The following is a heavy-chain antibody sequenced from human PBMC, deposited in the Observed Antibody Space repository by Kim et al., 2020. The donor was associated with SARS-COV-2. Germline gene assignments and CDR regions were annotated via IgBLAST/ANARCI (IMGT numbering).Heavy chain of an antibody. CDR3: AREYYYDSSGYYSAPVDWYFDL. CDR2: IYYSGST. V-gene: IGHV4-59*08. CDR1: GGSISSYY. J-gene: IGHJ2*01. Sequence: SETLSLTCTVSGGSISSYYWSWIRQPPGKGLEWIGYIYYSGSTNYNPSLKSRVTISVDTSKNQFSLKLSSVTAADTAVYYCAREYYYDSSGYYSAPVDWYFDLWGRGTLVTVSS. D-gene: IGHD3-22*01.